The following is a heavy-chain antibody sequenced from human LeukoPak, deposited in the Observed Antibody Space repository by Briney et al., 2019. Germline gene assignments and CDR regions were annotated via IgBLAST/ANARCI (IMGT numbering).Heavy chain of an antibody. CDR1: GFTFSSFA. CDR2: ISGSGGST. V-gene: IGHV3-23*01. CDR3: AKDIAPRRPAAAAY. D-gene: IGHD6-13*01. J-gene: IGHJ4*02. Sequence: GGSLRLSCAASGFTFSSFAMSWVRQAPGKGLEWVSAISGSGGSTYYADSVKGRFTISRDNSKNTLYLQMNSLRAEDTAVYYCAKDIAPRRPAAAAYWGQGTLVTVSS.